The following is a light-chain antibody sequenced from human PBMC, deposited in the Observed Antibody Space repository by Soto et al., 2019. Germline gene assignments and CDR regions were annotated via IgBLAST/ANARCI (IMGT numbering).Light chain of an antibody. V-gene: IGLV2-14*01. CDR1: SSDVGGYNY. CDR2: EVS. Sequence: QSALTQPASVSGSPGQSITISCTGTSSDVGGYNYVSWYQQHPGKAPKLMIYEVSNRPSGVSNRFSGSKSDNTASLTISGLQAEDEADYYCSSYTSSSTPLVFGTGTKVTVL. CDR3: SSYTSSSTPLV. J-gene: IGLJ1*01.